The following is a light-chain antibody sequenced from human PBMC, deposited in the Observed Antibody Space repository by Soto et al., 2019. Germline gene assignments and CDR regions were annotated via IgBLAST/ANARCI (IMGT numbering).Light chain of an antibody. V-gene: IGLV1-40*01. CDR1: SSNIGSTYD. J-gene: IGLJ1*01. CDR2: GNT. CDR3: QSYDDSLSVHYV. Sequence: QPVLTQPPSVSGAPGQRVTISCTGSSSNIGSTYDVQWYQQLPGTAPKLLIHGNTNRPSGVPDRSSGSKSGTSASLAITGLQADDEADYYCQSYDDSLSVHYVFGTGTKLTVL.